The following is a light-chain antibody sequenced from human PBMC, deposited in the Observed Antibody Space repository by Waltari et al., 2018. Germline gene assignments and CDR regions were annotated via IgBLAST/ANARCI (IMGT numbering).Light chain of an antibody. V-gene: IGLV2-14*03. CDR1: SSDVGGYNY. J-gene: IGLJ1*01. CDR2: DVS. Sequence: QSALTQPASVSGSPGQSITISCTGTSSDVGGYNYVSWYQQHPGKAPKLMIYDVSNRHSGVSNRFSGSKSGNTVSLTISGLQAEDESDYYCSSYTSSSTPYVFGTGTKVTVL. CDR3: SSYTSSSTPYV.